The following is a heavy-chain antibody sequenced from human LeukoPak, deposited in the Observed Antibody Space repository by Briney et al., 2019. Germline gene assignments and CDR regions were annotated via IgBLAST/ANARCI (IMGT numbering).Heavy chain of an antibody. D-gene: IGHD6-19*01. J-gene: IGHJ4*02. CDR2: MKEDGST. CDR3: ARPGPKQWLVDYYFDY. V-gene: IGHV4-34*01. Sequence: KASETLSLTCVVYGGSFSNHYWTWIRQPPGKGLEWIGEMKEDGSTNHNPSLKSRVAISVDTSKNQFSLKLSSVTAADTAVYYCARPGPKQWLVDYYFDYWGQGTLVTVSS. CDR1: GGSFSNHY.